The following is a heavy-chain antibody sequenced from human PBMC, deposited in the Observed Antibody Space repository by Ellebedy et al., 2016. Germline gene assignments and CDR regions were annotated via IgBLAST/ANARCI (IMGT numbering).Heavy chain of an antibody. CDR3: AKGGVGRNNYGDY. CDR2: IISSGCRT. V-gene: IGHV3-23*01. CDR1: GFTFSSFA. Sequence: GESLKISCAASGFTFSSFAMSWVRQAPGKELEWVAIIISSGCRTNYADSVKGRFNVSRDDSQKTLYLQMNSLSVEDTAVYYCAKGGVGRNNYGDYWGQGTLVTVSS. J-gene: IGHJ4*02. D-gene: IGHD5-18*01.